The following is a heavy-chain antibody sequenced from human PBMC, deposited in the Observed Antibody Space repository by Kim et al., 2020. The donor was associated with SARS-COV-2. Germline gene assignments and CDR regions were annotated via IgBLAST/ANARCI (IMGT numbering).Heavy chain of an antibody. CDR1: GFRFSDYY. Sequence: GGSLRLSCEASGFRFSDYYMSWIRQAPGKGLEWVAYISSNGSSMKCADSVNGRFSISRDNANKSLSLQMNSLTHEDTAVYYCAREPRNWGKGTLITVSS. J-gene: IGHJ4*02. V-gene: IGHV3-11*01. CDR3: AREPRN. CDR2: ISSNGSSM.